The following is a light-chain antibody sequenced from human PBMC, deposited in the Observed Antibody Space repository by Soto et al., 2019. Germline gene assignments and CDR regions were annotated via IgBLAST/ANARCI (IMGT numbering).Light chain of an antibody. J-gene: IGKJ2*01. CDR3: QQSYSVPLT. CDR1: QNILTY. Sequence: DIQMTQSPLSLSASVGDRVTITCRSSQNILTYLNWYQQRPGEAPRFLIYAASNLQDGVPSRFSASESGTEVTLTISSLQPADFATYYCQQSYSVPLTFGQGTKLEMK. CDR2: AAS. V-gene: IGKV1-39*01.